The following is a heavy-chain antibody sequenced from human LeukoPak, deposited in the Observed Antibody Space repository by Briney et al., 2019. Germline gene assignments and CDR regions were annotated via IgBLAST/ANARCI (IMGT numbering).Heavy chain of an antibody. CDR1: GGSISSGGYY. Sequence: SETLSLTCTVSGGSISSGGYYWSWIRQHPGKGLEWIGYIYYSGSTYYNPSLKSRVTLSVDTSKNQFSLKLSSVTAADTAVYYCARTVTTSPWYFDLWGRGTLVTVSS. J-gene: IGHJ2*01. CDR2: IYYSGST. CDR3: ARTVTTSPWYFDL. D-gene: IGHD4-17*01. V-gene: IGHV4-31*03.